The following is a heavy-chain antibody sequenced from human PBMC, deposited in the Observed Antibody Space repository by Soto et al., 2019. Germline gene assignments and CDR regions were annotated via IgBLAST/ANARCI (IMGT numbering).Heavy chain of an antibody. CDR2: TSDDGGSK. Sequence: HPGGSLRLSCAASGFPFSSYAMHWVRQAPGKGLEWVAVTSDDGGSKYYADSVKGRFTISGDNSKNTLYLQMNSLRAEDTAVYYCAKDQGAGTTFSFWYYYYGMDVWGQGTTFTVSS. V-gene: IGHV3-30*04. CDR1: GFPFSSYA. D-gene: IGHD1-7*01. CDR3: AKDQGAGTTFSFWYYYYGMDV. J-gene: IGHJ6*02.